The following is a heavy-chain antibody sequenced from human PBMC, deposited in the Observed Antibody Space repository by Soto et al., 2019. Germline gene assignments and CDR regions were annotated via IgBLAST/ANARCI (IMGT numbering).Heavy chain of an antibody. CDR1: GYIFTNHY. CDR2: INPSGGST. V-gene: IGHV1-46*01. J-gene: IGHJ4*02. D-gene: IGHD3-22*01. Sequence: VQLVQSGAEVKKPGASVKVSCKASGYIFTNHYIHWVRQAPGQGLEWMGIINPSGGSTNYLQKFQGRITMTRDTSTSTVYMELSSLRSEDTAVYFCARADYYDSSGFYYDCWGQGSLVTVSS. CDR3: ARADYYDSSGFYYDC.